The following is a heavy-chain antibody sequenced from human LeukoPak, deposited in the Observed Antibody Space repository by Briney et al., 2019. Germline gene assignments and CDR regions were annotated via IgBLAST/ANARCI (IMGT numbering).Heavy chain of an antibody. CDR1: GFSFSSYG. Sequence: KAGGSLRLSCAASGFSFSSYGMHWVRQTPGKGLEWVSSITRNNTFYADSVKGRFTISRDNAKNSLSLQMHSLRAEDTAVYYCARDPYNGYYGDDYYYYMDVWGKGTTVTISS. CDR2: ITRNNT. D-gene: IGHD4-17*01. V-gene: IGHV3-21*01. CDR3: ARDPYNGYYGDDYYYYMDV. J-gene: IGHJ6*03.